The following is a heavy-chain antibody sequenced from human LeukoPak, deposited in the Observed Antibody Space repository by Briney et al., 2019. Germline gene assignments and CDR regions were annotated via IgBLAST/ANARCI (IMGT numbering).Heavy chain of an antibody. CDR3: TRRGEVYWYFDL. CDR2: ISHYGST. Sequence: PSETLSLTCTVSGASISSYYWSWLRQPPGKGPEWIGYISHYGSTNYNPPLKSRVTISVDTSTSQLSLKMNSVTAADTAVYYCTRRGEVYWYFDLWGRGTLVTVSS. D-gene: IGHD3-16*01. J-gene: IGHJ2*01. V-gene: IGHV4-59*08. CDR1: GASISSYY.